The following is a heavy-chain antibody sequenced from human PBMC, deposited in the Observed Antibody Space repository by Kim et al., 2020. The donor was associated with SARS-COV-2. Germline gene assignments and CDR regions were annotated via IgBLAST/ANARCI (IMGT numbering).Heavy chain of an antibody. Sequence: GGSLRLSCATSGFNFSTSALSWVRHTPGEGLEWVSGISPSGANKYYADSVKGRFTISRDNSRNTLFLQMNSLRAEDTAVYYCAKDRQDLWFGAVWGQGT. D-gene: IGHD3-10*01. J-gene: IGHJ4*02. CDR1: GFNFSTSA. V-gene: IGHV3-23*01. CDR3: AKDRQDLWFGAV. CDR2: ISPSGANK.